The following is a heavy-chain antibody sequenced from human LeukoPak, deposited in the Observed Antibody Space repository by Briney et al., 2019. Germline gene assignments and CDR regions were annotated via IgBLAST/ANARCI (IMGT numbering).Heavy chain of an antibody. CDR1: GFTFSSYA. CDR2: ISGSGGST. D-gene: IGHD3-22*01. V-gene: IGHV3-23*01. CDR3: AKVMSYYYDSSGYSAFDI. Sequence: GGSLRLSCAASGFTFSSYAMSWVRQAPGKGLEWVSAISGSGGSTYYADSVKGRFTISRDNSKNTLYLQMNSLRAEDTAVYYCAKVMSYYYDSSGYSAFDIWGQGTMVTVSS. J-gene: IGHJ3*02.